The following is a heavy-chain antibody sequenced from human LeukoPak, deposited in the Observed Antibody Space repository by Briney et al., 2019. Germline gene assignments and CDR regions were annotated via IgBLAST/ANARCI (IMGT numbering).Heavy chain of an antibody. CDR2: IRYDGSNK. J-gene: IGHJ6*04. V-gene: IGHV3-30*02. CDR1: GFSFSDYA. CDR3: AELGITMIGGV. Sequence: GGSLRLSCAASGFSFSDYAIYWVRQTPGKGLEWVAFIRYDGSNKIYADSVQGRFTISRDNAKNSLYLQMNSLRTEDTAVYYCAELGITMIGGVWGKGTTVTIPS. D-gene: IGHD3-10*02.